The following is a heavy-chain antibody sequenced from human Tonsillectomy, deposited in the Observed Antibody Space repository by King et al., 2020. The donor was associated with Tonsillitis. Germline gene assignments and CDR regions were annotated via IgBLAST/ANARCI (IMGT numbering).Heavy chain of an antibody. Sequence: EVQLVQSGAEVKKPGESLRISCKGSGYSFTSYWISWVLQMPGKCLEWMGRINPSDSYTNYSPSFQGHVTISTDKSISTAYLQWSSLKASDTAMYYCARAFRGRGDYYMDVWGKGTTVTVSS. CDR2: INPSDSYT. CDR1: GYSFTSYW. J-gene: IGHJ6*03. V-gene: IGHV5-10-1*03. CDR3: ARAFRGRGDYYMDV. D-gene: IGHD3-10*01.